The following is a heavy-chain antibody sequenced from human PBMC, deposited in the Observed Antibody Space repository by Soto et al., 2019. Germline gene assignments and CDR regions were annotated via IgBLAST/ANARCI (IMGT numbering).Heavy chain of an antibody. V-gene: IGHV4-34*01. CDR3: ARGGPYYYGSGSYGA. CDR2: INHSGST. Sequence: SETLSLTCAVYGGSFSGYYWSWIRQPPGKGLEWIGEINHSGSTNYNPSLKSRVTISVDTSKNQFSLKLSSVTAADTAVYYCARGGPYYYGSGSYGAWGQGTLVTVSS. J-gene: IGHJ5*02. CDR1: GGSFSGYY. D-gene: IGHD3-10*01.